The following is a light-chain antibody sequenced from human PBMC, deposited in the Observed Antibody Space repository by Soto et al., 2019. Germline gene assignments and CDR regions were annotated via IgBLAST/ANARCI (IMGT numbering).Light chain of an antibody. CDR2: KNN. V-gene: IGLV1-47*01. J-gene: IGLJ7*01. Sequence: QSLLTQPPSASGTPGQRVTISCSGSSSNIGNFYVYWYQQLPGTAPKVLIYKNNQRPLGVPDRFSGSKSGTSASLAISGLRSEDEADYYCAAWDDSLSGPGVFGGGTQLTVL. CDR1: SSNIGNFY. CDR3: AAWDDSLSGPGV.